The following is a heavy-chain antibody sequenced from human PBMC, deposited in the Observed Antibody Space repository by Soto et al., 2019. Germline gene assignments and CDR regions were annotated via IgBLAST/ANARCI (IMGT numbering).Heavy chain of an antibody. J-gene: IGHJ4*02. CDR1: GFSLPTDRVG. V-gene: IGHV2-5*02. CDR2: IYWDDTK. Sequence: QITLKESGPTLVKPTQTLTLTCTFSGFSLPTDRVGVGWIRQPPGEALEWLAVIYWDDTKTYRPSLENRLTIXXASSKNQVALTMTNMDSVDTATYYCAPACVGRSLHWGQGTLVTVSS. CDR3: APACVGRSLH. D-gene: IGHD1-26*01.